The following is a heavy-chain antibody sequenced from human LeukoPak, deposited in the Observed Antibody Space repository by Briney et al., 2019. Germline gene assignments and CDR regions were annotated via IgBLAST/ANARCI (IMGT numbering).Heavy chain of an antibody. CDR3: AKDAYSSGWYAFDI. D-gene: IGHD6-19*01. CDR1: GFTSSSYW. CDR2: ISGSGGST. V-gene: IGHV3-23*01. Sequence: PGGSLRLSCAASGFTSSSYWMHWVRQAPGKGLEWVSAISGSGGSTYYADSVKGRFTISRDNSKNTLYLQMNSLRAEDTAVYYCAKDAYSSGWYAFDIWGQGTMVTVSS. J-gene: IGHJ3*02.